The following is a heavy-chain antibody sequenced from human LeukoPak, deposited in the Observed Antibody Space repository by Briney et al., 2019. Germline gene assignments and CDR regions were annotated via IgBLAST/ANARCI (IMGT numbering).Heavy chain of an antibody. Sequence: PGGSLRLSCAASGFTVSSNYMSWVRQAPGKGLEWVSILYSGGSTYYANSVKGRFTISRDNSKNTLYLQMNSLRPEDTAVYYCARGGALDIWGQGTKVTVSS. J-gene: IGHJ3*02. CDR3: ARGGALDI. V-gene: IGHV3-66*02. CDR2: LYSGGST. CDR1: GFTVSSNY. D-gene: IGHD3-16*01.